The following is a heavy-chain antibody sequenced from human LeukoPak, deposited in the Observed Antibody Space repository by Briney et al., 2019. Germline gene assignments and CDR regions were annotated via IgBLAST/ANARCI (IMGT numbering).Heavy chain of an antibody. Sequence: PQASVKVSCKASGFIFTDYGISWVRQAPGQGLEWMGWISAKNGNTNYAQKFQGRVTMTTDTSMTTAYMELRRLRYDDTAVYYCATTKSAMVSCFDPWGQGTLVTVSS. CDR2: ISAKNGNT. D-gene: IGHD5-18*01. V-gene: IGHV1-18*01. CDR3: ATTKSAMVSCFDP. CDR1: GFIFTDYG. J-gene: IGHJ5*02.